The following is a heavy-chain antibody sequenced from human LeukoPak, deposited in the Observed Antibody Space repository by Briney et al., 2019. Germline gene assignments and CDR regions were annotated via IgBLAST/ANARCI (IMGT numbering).Heavy chain of an antibody. V-gene: IGHV3-48*04. D-gene: IGHD4-17*01. Sequence: PGGSLRLSCAASGFTFSSYSMNWVRQAPGKGLEWVSYISSSSSTIYYADSVKGRFTISRDNAKNSLYLQMNSLRVEDTALYYCAKVHRDYGDYYGMDAWGQGTTVTVSS. CDR1: GFTFSSYS. J-gene: IGHJ6*02. CDR3: AKVHRDYGDYYGMDA. CDR2: ISSSSSTI.